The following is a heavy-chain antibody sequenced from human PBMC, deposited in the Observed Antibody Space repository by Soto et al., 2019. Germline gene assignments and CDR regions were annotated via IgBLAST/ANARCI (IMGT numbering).Heavy chain of an antibody. CDR1: GFTFSSYS. V-gene: IGHV3-48*01. Sequence: PGGSLRLSCAASGFTFSSYSMNRVRQAPGKGLEWVSYISSSSSTIYYADSVKGRFTISRDNAKNSLYLQMNSLRAEDTAVYYCARDDSPDYWGQGTLVTVSS. CDR2: ISSSSSTI. CDR3: ARDDSPDY. D-gene: IGHD4-4*01. J-gene: IGHJ4*02.